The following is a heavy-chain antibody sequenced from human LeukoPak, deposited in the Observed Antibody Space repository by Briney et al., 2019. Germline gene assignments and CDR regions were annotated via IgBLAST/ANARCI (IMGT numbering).Heavy chain of an antibody. CDR2: IIPILGRA. CDR3: AGGYCSSTSCSHNWFDP. Sequence: ASVKVSCKASGCTFSSYAISWVRQAPGQGLEWMGRIIPILGRANYAQKFQGRVTITADKSTSTAYMELSSLRSEDTAVYYCAGGYCSSTSCSHNWFDPWGQGTLVTVSS. CDR1: GCTFSSYA. D-gene: IGHD2-2*01. V-gene: IGHV1-69*04. J-gene: IGHJ5*02.